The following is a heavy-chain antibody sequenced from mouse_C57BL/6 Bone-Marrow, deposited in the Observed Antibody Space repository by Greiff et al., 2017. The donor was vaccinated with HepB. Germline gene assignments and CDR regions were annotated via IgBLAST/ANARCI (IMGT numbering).Heavy chain of an antibody. V-gene: IGHV2-4*01. CDR1: GFSLTSYG. D-gene: IGHD2-3*01. J-gene: IGHJ1*03. Sequence: VKLQQSGPGLVQPSQSLSITCTVSGFSLTSYGVHWVRQPPGTGLEWLGVIWSGGSTDDNAAFISRLSSSKDNSKSQVFFKMSSLQADDTAIYYCARWLLLYFDVWGTGTTVTVSS. CDR3: ARWLLLYFDV. CDR2: IWSGGST.